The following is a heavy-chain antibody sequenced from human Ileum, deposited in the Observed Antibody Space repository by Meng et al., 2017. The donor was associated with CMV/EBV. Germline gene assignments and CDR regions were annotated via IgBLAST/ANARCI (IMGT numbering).Heavy chain of an antibody. D-gene: IGHD6-19*01. V-gene: IGHV3-21*04. CDR1: GFTFSSYS. CDR2: ISSSSSYI. Sequence: GESLKISCAASGFTFSSYSMNWVRQAPGKGLEWVSSISSSSSYIYYADSVKGRFTISRDNAKNSLYLQMNSLRAEDTAVYYCAKVNEASGLVSSYLDCWGQGTPVTVSS. CDR3: AKVNEASGLVSSYLDC. J-gene: IGHJ4*02.